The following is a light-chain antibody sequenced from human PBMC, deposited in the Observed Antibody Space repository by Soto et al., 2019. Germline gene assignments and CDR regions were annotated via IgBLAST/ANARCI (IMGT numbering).Light chain of an antibody. CDR2: EVS. V-gene: IGLV2-14*01. J-gene: IGLJ1*01. CDR3: SSYTSSSTDV. Sequence: QSALTQPPSASGSPGQSVTISCTGTSSDVGIYNYVSWYQQHPGKAPKLIIYEVSKRPSGVSNRFSGSKSGNTASLTISGLQAEDEADYYCSSYTSSSTDVFGTGTKVTVL. CDR1: SSDVGIYNY.